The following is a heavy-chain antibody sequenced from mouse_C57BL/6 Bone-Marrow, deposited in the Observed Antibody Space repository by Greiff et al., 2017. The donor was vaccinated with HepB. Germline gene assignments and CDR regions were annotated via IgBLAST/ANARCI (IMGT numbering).Heavy chain of an antibody. CDR3: ARRWWKAMDY. J-gene: IGHJ4*01. CDR2: IDPSDSYT. V-gene: IGHV1-69*01. Sequence: QVQLQQPGAELVMPGASVKLSCKASGYTFTSYWMHWVKLRPGQGLEWIGEIDPSDSYTNYNQKFKGKSTLTVDKSSSTAYMQLSSLTSEDSAVYYCARRWWKAMDYWGQGTSVTVSS. D-gene: IGHD1-1*02. CDR1: GYTFTSYW.